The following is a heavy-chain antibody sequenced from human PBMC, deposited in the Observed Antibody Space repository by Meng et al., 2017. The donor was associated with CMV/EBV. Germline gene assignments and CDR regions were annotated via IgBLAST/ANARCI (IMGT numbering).Heavy chain of an antibody. CDR1: GGTFSSYA. Sequence: SCKASGGTFSSYAISWVRQAPGKGLEWVAFIRYDGSNKYYADSVKGRFTISRDNSKNTLYLQMNSLRAEDTAVYYCAKDPRYCSSTSCEPSDYWGQGTLVTVSS. CDR2: IRYDGSNK. CDR3: AKDPRYCSSTSCEPSDY. D-gene: IGHD2-2*01. J-gene: IGHJ4*02. V-gene: IGHV3-30*02.